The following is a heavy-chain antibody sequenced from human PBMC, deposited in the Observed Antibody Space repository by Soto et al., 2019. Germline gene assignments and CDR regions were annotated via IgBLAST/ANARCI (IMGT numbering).Heavy chain of an antibody. Sequence: GGSLRLSCAASGFSFSDAWMTWVRQAPGKRLEWVGRIKSQGEGGTTEYGAPVKGRFTISRDDSENTLHLQMNSLKTEDTAVYYCATFRSYSDSWGHGTLVTAPQ. CDR1: GFSFSDAW. CDR2: IKSQGEGGTT. CDR3: ATFRSYSDS. V-gene: IGHV3-15*01. J-gene: IGHJ5*01. D-gene: IGHD1-26*01.